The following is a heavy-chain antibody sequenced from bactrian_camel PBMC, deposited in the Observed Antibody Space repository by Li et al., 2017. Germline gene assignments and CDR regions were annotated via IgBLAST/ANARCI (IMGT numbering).Heavy chain of an antibody. CDR2: IDSKGST. CDR3: AADRGRQWICTSASVEDYNY. V-gene: IGHV3S53*01. Sequence: VQLVESGGGSVQAGGSLRLSCAASGYTRSNNCMGWFRQGPGKEREGVATIDSKGSTFYADSVEGRFTISKDNAKHTLYLQMNSLKPEDTAMYYCAADRGRQWICTSASVEDYNYWGQGTQVTVS. J-gene: IGHJ4*01. D-gene: IGHD7*01. CDR1: GYTRSNNC.